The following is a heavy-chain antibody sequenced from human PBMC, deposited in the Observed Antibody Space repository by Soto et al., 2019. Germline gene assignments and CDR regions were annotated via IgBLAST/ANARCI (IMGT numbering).Heavy chain of an antibody. D-gene: IGHD2-2*01. V-gene: IGHV3-30*18. CDR1: GFTFSSYG. J-gene: IGHJ6*02. CDR3: AKDLGTSSSPGVYGMDV. Sequence: GGSLRLSCAASGFTFSSYGMHWVRQAPGKGLEWVAVISYDGSNKYYADSVKGRFTISRDNSKNTLYLQMNSLRAEDTAVYYCAKDLGTSSSPGVYGMDVWGQGTTVTVSS. CDR2: ISYDGSNK.